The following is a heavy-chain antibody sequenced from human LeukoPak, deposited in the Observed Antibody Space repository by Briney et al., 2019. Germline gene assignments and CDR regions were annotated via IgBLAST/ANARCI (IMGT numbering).Heavy chain of an antibody. CDR1: GGSISSNLHY. Sequence: PSETLSLTCTVAGGSISSNLHYWDWIRQAPGKGLEWIGSLLYTGNTWYNPSLKSRVTISVDTSKNQFSLRLTSVSATDTALYNCARRGSGSGATYAGIDVWGQGTSVTVSS. J-gene: IGHJ6*02. D-gene: IGHD4/OR15-4a*01. V-gene: IGHV4-39*01. CDR3: ARRGSGSGATYAGIDV. CDR2: LLYTGNT.